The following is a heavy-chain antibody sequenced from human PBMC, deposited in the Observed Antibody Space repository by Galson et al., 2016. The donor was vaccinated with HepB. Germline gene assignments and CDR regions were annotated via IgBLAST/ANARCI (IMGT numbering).Heavy chain of an antibody. Sequence: SLRLSCAASGFTFSSYSMNWVRQAPGKGLEWVSYISSSSSIIYYADSVKGRFTISRDNAKNSLYLQMNNLRDEDTAVYYCARVGNVLLWFGATDVWGQGTTVTVSS. V-gene: IGHV3-48*02. J-gene: IGHJ6*02. D-gene: IGHD3-10*01. CDR2: ISSSSSII. CDR3: ARVGNVLLWFGATDV. CDR1: GFTFSSYS.